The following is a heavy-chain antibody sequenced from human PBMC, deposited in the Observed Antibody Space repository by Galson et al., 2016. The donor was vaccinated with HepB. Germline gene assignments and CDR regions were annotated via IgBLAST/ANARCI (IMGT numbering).Heavy chain of an antibody. D-gene: IGHD5-18*01. J-gene: IGHJ4*02. V-gene: IGHV5-51*01. CDR3: ARQPLHSYGRSYLDL. CDR2: IYPGDSDA. CDR1: GYSFARLW. Sequence: QSGAEVKKPGESLRISCEASGYSFARLWIGWVRQLPGKGLEWMGIIYPGDSDARYSPSLQGQVTISVNKSINTAYLQWSSLKASDTAMYYCARQPLHSYGRSYLDLCGQGTLVTVSS.